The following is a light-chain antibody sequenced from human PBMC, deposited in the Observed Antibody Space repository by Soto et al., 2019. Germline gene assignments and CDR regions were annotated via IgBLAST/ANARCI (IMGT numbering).Light chain of an antibody. CDR3: QQYGNSPIT. CDR1: QSISSY. V-gene: IGKV1-39*01. Sequence: DIQMTQSPSSLSASIGDRVTITCRASQSISSYLNWYQQKPGKAPMLLIYGATNLQSGVPSRFSGSGSRTEFTLTISRLEPEDFAVFYCQQYGNSPITFGQGTRLEIK. CDR2: GAT. J-gene: IGKJ5*01.